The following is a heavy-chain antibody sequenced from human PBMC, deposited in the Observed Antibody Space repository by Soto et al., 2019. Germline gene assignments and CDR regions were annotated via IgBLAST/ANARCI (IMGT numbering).Heavy chain of an antibody. V-gene: IGHV1-18*01. Sequence: QVQLVQSGAEVKKPGASVKVSCKASGYTFTSYGISWVRQAPGQGLEWMGWISAYNGNTNYAQKLQGRVTMTTDTSTSTAYMELRSLRSDDTAVYYCSRDELVRGAINYSYYYCMDVWGQGTTVTVSS. CDR2: ISAYNGNT. D-gene: IGHD3-10*01. J-gene: IGHJ6*02. CDR3: SRDELVRGAINYSYYYCMDV. CDR1: GYTFTSYG.